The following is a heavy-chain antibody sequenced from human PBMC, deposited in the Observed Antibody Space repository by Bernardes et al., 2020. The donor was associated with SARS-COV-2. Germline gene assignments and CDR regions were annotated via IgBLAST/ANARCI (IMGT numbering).Heavy chain of an antibody. V-gene: IGHV3-21*01. D-gene: IGHD2-2*02. Sequence: GGSLRLSCAASGFTFSSYSMNWVRQAPGKGLEWVSSISSSSSYIYYADSVKGRFTISRDNAKNSLYLQMNSLRAEDTAVYYCARSLGYCSSTSCYTYYFDYWGQGTLVTVSS. CDR1: GFTFSSYS. CDR2: ISSSSSYI. J-gene: IGHJ4*02. CDR3: ARSLGYCSSTSCYTYYFDY.